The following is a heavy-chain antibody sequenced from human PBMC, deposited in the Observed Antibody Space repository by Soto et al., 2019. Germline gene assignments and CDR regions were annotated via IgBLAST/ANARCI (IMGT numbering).Heavy chain of an antibody. Sequence: PSETLSLTCAVYGGSFSGYYWSWIRQPPGKGLEWIGEINHSGSTNYNPSLKSRVTISVDTSKNQFSLKLSSVTAADTAVYYCASFLGYCSGGSCYPGNAFDIWGQGTMVTVSS. D-gene: IGHD2-15*01. CDR2: INHSGST. CDR3: ASFLGYCSGGSCYPGNAFDI. V-gene: IGHV4-34*01. CDR1: GGSFSGYY. J-gene: IGHJ3*02.